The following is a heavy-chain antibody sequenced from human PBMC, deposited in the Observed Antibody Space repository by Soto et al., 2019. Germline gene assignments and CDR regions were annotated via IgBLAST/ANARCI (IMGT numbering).Heavy chain of an antibody. CDR3: ARVHRVFYDFWRGYLAS. J-gene: IGHJ1*01. V-gene: IGHV4-30-2*01. D-gene: IGHD3-3*01. Sequence: SETLSLTCAVSGGSISSGGYSWSWIRQPPGKGLEWIGYIYHSGSTYYNPSLKSRVTISVDRSKNQFSLKLSSVTAADTAVYYCARVHRVFYDFWRGYLASRGQRSAVPVSA. CDR1: GGSISSGGYS. CDR2: IYHSGST.